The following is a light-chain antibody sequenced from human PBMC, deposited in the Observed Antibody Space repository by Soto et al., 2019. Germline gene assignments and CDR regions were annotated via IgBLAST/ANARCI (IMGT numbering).Light chain of an antibody. J-gene: IGKJ2*01. V-gene: IGKV1-39*01. CDR1: QSISGY. Sequence: DIQMTQSPSYLSASVGDKVTLTCRASQSISGYLNWYHQKPGKAPAMVIHTSSTLQSGVPSRYRGTRSGTEFTLTISSLQPEDFGTFFCQQSYTTPYTFGQGTTLDIK. CDR2: TSS. CDR3: QQSYTTPYT.